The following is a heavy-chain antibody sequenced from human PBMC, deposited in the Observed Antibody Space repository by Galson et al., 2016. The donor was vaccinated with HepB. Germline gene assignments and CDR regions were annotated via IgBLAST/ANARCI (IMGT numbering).Heavy chain of an antibody. CDR3: GRYHLGFPFDH. Sequence: SVKVSCKVSGYKLNELSMHWVRQAPGKGLEWVGGFDPEDGRRVYAQEFEGRITMTEDTSTDTAYMELSSLRPEDTAVYYCGRYHLGFPFDHWGQGTLITVSS. D-gene: IGHD3-16*01. V-gene: IGHV1-24*01. J-gene: IGHJ4*02. CDR1: GYKLNELS. CDR2: FDPEDGRR.